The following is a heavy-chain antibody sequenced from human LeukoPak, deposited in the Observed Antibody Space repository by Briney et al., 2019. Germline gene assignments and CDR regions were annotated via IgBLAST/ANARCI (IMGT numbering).Heavy chain of an antibody. J-gene: IGHJ5*01. V-gene: IGHV5-51*01. CDR1: GYSFTNYW. D-gene: IGHD3-10*01. Sequence: GESLKISCKGSGYSFTNYWIGWVRQLPGKGLEWMGIIYPGDSHTRYSPSFQDQVTISVDKSINTAYLQWSSLKASDTATYYCARGPYGYASSATLGSYNWFDSWGQGALVTVSS. CDR2: IYPGDSHT. CDR3: ARGPYGYASSATLGSYNWFDS.